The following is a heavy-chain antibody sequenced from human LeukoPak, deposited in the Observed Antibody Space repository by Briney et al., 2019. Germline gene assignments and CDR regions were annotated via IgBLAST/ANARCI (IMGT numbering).Heavy chain of an antibody. Sequence: GGSLRLSCAASGFTFSSYEMNWVRQAPGKGLEWVSSISSSSSYIYFADSAKGRFTISRDNAKNSLYLQMNSLRAEDTAVYYCARATTYDILTGYSDYWGQGTLVTVSS. V-gene: IGHV3-21*01. CDR3: ARATTYDILTGYSDY. D-gene: IGHD3-9*01. CDR2: ISSSSSYI. CDR1: GFTFSSYE. J-gene: IGHJ4*02.